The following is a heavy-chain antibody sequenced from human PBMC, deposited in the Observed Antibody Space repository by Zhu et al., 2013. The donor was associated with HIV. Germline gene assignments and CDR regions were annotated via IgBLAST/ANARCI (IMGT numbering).Heavy chain of an antibody. D-gene: IGHD1-1*01. CDR2: SSPIFGSA. Sequence: QVQLVQSGAEVKKPGSSVKVSCKASGGTFSSYAINWVRQAPGQGLEWMGGSSPIFGSAKYAQKFQGRVTITADESTSTAYMELSSLRSDDTAVYYCARTGNFDQWGQGTLVTVSS. CDR3: ARTGNFDQ. V-gene: IGHV1-69*01. J-gene: IGHJ4*02. CDR1: GGTFSSYA.